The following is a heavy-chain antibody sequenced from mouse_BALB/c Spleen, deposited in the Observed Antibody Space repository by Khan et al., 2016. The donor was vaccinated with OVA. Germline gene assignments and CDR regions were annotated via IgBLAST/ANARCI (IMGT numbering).Heavy chain of an antibody. V-gene: IGHV3-8*02. J-gene: IGHJ3*01. CDR1: GDSITSGY. Sequence: EVQLQESGPSLVKPSQTLSLTCSVTGDSITSGYWNWIRKFPGNKLEYMGYISYSGSTYYNPSLKSRISITRDTSKNQYYLQLNSVTTEDTATYYCARYDYDYDGAFAYGGQGNLGTVSA. CDR2: ISYSGST. D-gene: IGHD2-4*01. CDR3: ARYDYDYDGAFAY.